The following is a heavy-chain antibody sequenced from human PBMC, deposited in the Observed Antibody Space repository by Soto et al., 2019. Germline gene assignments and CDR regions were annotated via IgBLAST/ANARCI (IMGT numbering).Heavy chain of an antibody. Sequence: EVQLVESGGGLVQPGGSLRLSCAASGFTFSSSWMHWVRQAPGKGLVWVSRINSDASTTNYADSVKGRFTISRDNARNTLYVQIDSLTADHTAVYYCARGHNGWCGYDLWGEGSLVTVSS. D-gene: IGHD6-19*01. CDR2: INSDASTT. V-gene: IGHV3-74*01. J-gene: IGHJ4*02. CDR1: GFTFSSSW. CDR3: ARGHNGWCGYDL.